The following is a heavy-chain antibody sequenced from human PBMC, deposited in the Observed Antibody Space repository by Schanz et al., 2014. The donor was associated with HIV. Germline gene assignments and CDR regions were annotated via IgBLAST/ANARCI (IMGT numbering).Heavy chain of an antibody. V-gene: IGHV4-61*01. CDR1: GGSVSSGSYY. Sequence: QVQLQESGPGLVKPSETLSLTCTVSGGSVSSGSYYWSWIRQPPGKGLEWIGYIYYSGSTNYNPPLKSRVTISVATSQNQFSLKLTSVTAADTAVYFCARAGQWFGHLDWGQGTLVTVSS. CDR3: ARAGQWFGHLD. J-gene: IGHJ4*02. CDR2: IYYSGST. D-gene: IGHD3-10*01.